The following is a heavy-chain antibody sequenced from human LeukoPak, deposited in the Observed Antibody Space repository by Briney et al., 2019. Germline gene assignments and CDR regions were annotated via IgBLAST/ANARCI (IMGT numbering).Heavy chain of an antibody. CDR2: ISSSGSIM. CDR3: ARTPTYYDILTDYPYYFDC. D-gene: IGHD3-9*01. J-gene: IGHJ4*02. V-gene: IGHV3-48*03. Sequence: GGSLRLSCVASGFTFSSFQMNWVRQAPGKGLEWVSYISSSGSIMFYADSVKGRFTISRDNAKNSLYLHMNSLRAEDTAVYYCARTPTYYDILTDYPYYFDCWGQGTLVTVSS. CDR1: GFTFSSFQ.